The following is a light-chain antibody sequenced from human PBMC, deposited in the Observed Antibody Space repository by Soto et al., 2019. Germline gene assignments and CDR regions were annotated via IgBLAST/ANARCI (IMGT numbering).Light chain of an antibody. CDR2: DAY. V-gene: IGKV1-5*01. CDR3: QHTRT. J-gene: IGKJ1*01. Sequence: DFQMTQSPSTLSASVGDRVTITCRASQNINNWVAWYQQKPGKAPKFLIYDAYNLQRGVSSRFSGSGFGTEFSLTINSLQPDDSGSYYCQHTRTFGQGTKVEFK. CDR1: QNINNW.